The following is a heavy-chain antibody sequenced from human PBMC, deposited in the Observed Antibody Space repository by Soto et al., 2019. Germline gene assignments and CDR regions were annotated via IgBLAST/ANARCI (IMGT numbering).Heavy chain of an antibody. J-gene: IGHJ5*02. D-gene: IGHD6-6*01. V-gene: IGHV4-39*01. CDR3: ARHRARNWFDP. CDR1: GGSIDSSSYY. CDR2: IYYSGST. Sequence: PSETLTLTCIFSGGSIDSSSYYYGWVRHPPGKGLEWIGRIYYSGSTYYNPSLKSRVTISVDTSKNQVSMKLSSVTAADTAVFYCARHRARNWFDPWGQGTLVTVFS.